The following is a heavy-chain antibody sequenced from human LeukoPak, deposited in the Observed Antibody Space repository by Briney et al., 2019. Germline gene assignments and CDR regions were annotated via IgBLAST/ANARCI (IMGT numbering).Heavy chain of an antibody. V-gene: IGHV4-59*01. CDR3: ARVLKYSSGWSSYYMDV. CDR1: GGSISSYY. Sequence: SETLSLTCTVSGGSISSYYWSWIRQPPGKGLEWIGYIYYSGSTNYNPSLKSRVTISVDTSKNQFSLKLSSVTAADTAVYYCARVLKYSSGWSSYYMDVWGKGTTVTVSS. D-gene: IGHD6-19*01. CDR2: IYYSGST. J-gene: IGHJ6*03.